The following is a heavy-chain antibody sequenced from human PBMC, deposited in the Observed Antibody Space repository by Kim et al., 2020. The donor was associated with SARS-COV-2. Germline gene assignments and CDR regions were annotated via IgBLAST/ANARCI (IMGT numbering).Heavy chain of an antibody. J-gene: IGHJ5*02. CDR1: GYTFSSYS. CDR2: ITSSSSTI. Sequence: GGSLRLSCAASGYTFSSYSMNWVSQAPGKGLEWISYITSSSSTIYYTDSVKGRFTISRDNAKNSLYLQMNSLRDEDTAVYYCVRDKSTGVRGFYLDPWGQGTLVIVSS. D-gene: IGHD3-10*01. V-gene: IGHV3-48*02. CDR3: VRDKSTGVRGFYLDP.